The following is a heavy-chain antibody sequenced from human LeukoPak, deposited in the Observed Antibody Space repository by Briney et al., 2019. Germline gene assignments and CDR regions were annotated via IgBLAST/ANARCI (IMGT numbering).Heavy chain of an antibody. CDR3: AKDGAYYYGSGTGGDY. CDR2: IRYDGSNK. CDR1: GFTFSSYS. D-gene: IGHD3-10*01. Sequence: GGSLRLSCAASGFTFSSYSMNWVRQAPGKGLEWVAFIRYDGSNKYYADSVKGRFTISRDNSKNTLYLQMNSLRAEDTAVYYCAKDGAYYYGSGTGGDYWGQGTLVTVSS. J-gene: IGHJ4*02. V-gene: IGHV3-30*02.